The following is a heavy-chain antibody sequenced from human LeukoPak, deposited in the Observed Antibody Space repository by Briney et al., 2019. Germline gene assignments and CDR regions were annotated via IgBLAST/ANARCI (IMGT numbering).Heavy chain of an antibody. V-gene: IGHV1-46*01. J-gene: IGHJ4*02. Sequence: ASVKVSCKASGYTFTSYYMHWVRQAPGQGLEWMGIINPSGGSTSYAQKFQGRVTMTRDTSTSTVYMELSSLRSEDTAVYYCARDGGRALLTMLGDYWGQGTLVTVSS. CDR1: GYTFTSYY. CDR2: INPSGGST. CDR3: ARDGGRALLTMLGDY. D-gene: IGHD3-10*02.